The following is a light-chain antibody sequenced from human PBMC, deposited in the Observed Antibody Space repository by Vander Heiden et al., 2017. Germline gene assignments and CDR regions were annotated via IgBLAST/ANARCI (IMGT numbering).Light chain of an antibody. CDR2: DVS. Sequence: QSALTQPASVPGSPGQSITISCTGTSRDVGGYNYVSWYQQHPGKAPKLMIYDVSNRPSGVSNRFSGSKSGNTASLTISGLQAEDEADYYCSSYTSSSTLVFGTGTKVTVL. CDR3: SSYTSSSTLV. CDR1: SRDVGGYNY. J-gene: IGLJ1*01. V-gene: IGLV2-14*01.